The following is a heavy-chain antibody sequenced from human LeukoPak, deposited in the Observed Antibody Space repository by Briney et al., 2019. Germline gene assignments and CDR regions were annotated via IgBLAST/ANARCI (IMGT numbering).Heavy chain of an antibody. V-gene: IGHV3-11*04. CDR1: GFTFSDYY. D-gene: IGHD1-14*01. CDR2: ISSSGSTI. Sequence: SGGSLRLSCAASGFTFSDYYMSWIRQAPGKGLEWVSYISSSGSTIYYADSVKGRFTISRDNAKNSLYLQMNSLRAEDTAVYYYASIRRYSVDIWGQGTMVTVSS. J-gene: IGHJ3*02. CDR3: ASIRRYSVDI.